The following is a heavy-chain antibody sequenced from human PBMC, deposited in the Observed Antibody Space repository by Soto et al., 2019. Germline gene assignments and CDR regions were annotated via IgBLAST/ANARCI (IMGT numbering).Heavy chain of an antibody. CDR1: GGSISSGGYH. CDR2: IYYSGST. Sequence: PSETLSLTCTVSGGSISSGGYHWSWIRQHPGKGLEWIGYIYYSGSTYHNPSLKSRVTISVDTSKNQFSLKLSSVTAADTAVYYCARGKNWFDPWGQGTLVTVSS. CDR3: ARGKNWFDP. V-gene: IGHV4-31*03. J-gene: IGHJ5*02.